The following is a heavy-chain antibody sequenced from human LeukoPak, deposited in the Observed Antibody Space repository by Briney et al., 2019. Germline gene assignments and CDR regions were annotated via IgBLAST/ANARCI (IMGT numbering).Heavy chain of an antibody. J-gene: IGHJ4*02. CDR3: SKDGRGYSGYDLYYLDH. CDR1: GFTFSNYG. V-gene: IGHV3-30*02. Sequence: GGSLRLSCAASGFTFSNYGMHWVRQAPGKGLEWVAFIRYDGSNKYYADSVKGRFTISRDNSKNTLCLQMDSLRAEDTAVCYCSKDGRGYSGYDLYYLDHWGQGTLVTVSS. CDR2: IRYDGSNK. D-gene: IGHD5-12*01.